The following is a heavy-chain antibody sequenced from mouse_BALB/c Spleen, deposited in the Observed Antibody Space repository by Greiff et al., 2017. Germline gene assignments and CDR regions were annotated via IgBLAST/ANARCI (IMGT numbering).Heavy chain of an antibody. J-gene: IGHJ2*01. D-gene: IGHD4-1*01. CDR1: GYTFTSYY. Sequence: QVQLQQSGAELVKPGASVKLSCKASGYTFTSYYMYWVKQRPGQGLEWIGEINPSNGGTNFNEKFKSKATLTVDKSSSTAYMQLSSLTSEDSAVYYPKRWGITGPYFDYWGQGTTLTVSS. V-gene: IGHV1S81*02. CDR3: KRWGITGPYFDY. CDR2: INPSNGGT.